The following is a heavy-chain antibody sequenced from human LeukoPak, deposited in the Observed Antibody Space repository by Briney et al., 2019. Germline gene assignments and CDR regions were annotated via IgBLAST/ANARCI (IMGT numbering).Heavy chain of an antibody. J-gene: IGHJ4*02. D-gene: IGHD6-13*01. CDR3: AKVMQQLVRGFDY. CDR1: GFTFSSYA. CDR2: ISGSGGST. Sequence: GGSLRLSCAASGFTFSSYAMSWVRQAPGKGLEWVSAISGSGGSTYYADSVKGRFTISRDNSKNALYLQMNSLRAEDTAVYYCAKVMQQLVRGFDYWGQGTLVTVSS. V-gene: IGHV3-23*01.